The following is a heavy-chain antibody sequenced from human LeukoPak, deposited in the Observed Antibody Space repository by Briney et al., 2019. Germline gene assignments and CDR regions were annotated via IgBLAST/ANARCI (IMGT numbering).Heavy chain of an antibody. CDR2: ISGSGGST. Sequence: GGSLRLSCAASGLTFSSYAMSWVRQAPGKGLEWVSAISGSGGSTYYADPVKGRFTISRDNSKNTLYLQMNSLRAEDTAVYYCAKQEWELGFGYWGQGTLVTVSS. D-gene: IGHD1-26*01. V-gene: IGHV3-23*01. J-gene: IGHJ4*02. CDR1: GLTFSSYA. CDR3: AKQEWELGFGY.